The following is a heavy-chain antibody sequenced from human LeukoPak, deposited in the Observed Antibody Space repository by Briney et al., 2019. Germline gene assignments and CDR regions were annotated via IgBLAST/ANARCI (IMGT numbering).Heavy chain of an antibody. D-gene: IGHD6-19*01. CDR2: IYYSGCT. Sequence: PSETLSLTCTVSGGSISSYYWSWIRPPPGKGLEWIGYIYYSGCTNYNPSLKSRVTISVGTSKNQFSLKLSSMTAADTAVYYCAGASIPGYSSGWYVPWGQGTLVTVSS. J-gene: IGHJ5*02. V-gene: IGHV4-59*08. CDR1: GGSISSYY. CDR3: AGASIPGYSSGWYVP.